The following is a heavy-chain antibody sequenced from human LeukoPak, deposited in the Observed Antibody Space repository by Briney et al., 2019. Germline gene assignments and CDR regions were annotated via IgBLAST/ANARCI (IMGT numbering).Heavy chain of an antibody. D-gene: IGHD2-15*01. CDR3: AKVHLLPSYYYYGMDV. J-gene: IGHJ6*02. V-gene: IGHV3-23*01. CDR2: ISGSGGST. CDR1: GFTVSSTY. Sequence: GGSLRLSCAASGFTVSSTYMSWVRQAPGKGLEWVSAISGSGGSTYYADSVKGRFTISRDNSKNTLYLQMNSLRAEDTAVYYCAKVHLLPSYYYYGMDVWGQGTTVTVSS.